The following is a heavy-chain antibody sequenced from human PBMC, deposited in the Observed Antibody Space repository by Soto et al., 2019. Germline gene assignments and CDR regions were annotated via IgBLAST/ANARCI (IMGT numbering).Heavy chain of an antibody. CDR2: ISPYNDDT. CDR1: GYTFSSYG. CDR3: ARGGYYDSSGSRNYHYYGMNV. V-gene: IGHV1-18*01. D-gene: IGHD3-22*01. Sequence: ASVKVSCKASGYTFSSYGISWVRQAPGQGLEWLGWISPYNDDTQYAQKIQGRVFMTTDTSTKTAYLDLRSLRSDDTAVYYCARGGYYDSSGSRNYHYYGMNVWGQGTTVTVSS. J-gene: IGHJ6*02.